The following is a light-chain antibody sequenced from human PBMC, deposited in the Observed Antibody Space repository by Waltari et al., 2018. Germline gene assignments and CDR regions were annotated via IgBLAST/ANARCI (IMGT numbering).Light chain of an antibody. V-gene: IGLV2-14*03. CDR2: DVS. CDR3: SSYTSSTTLV. CDR1: SSDVGGYNS. Sequence: QSALTQPASVSGSPGQSITISCTGTSSDVGGYNSVSWYQQHPGKAPKVMIYDVSNRPSGFSNRFSGSKSGNTASLTISRLQTDDEADYYCSSYTSSTTLVFGGGTKLTVL. J-gene: IGLJ2*01.